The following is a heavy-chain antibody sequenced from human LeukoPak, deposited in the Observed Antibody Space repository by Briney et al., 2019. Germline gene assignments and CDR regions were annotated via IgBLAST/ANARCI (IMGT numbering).Heavy chain of an antibody. D-gene: IGHD6-19*01. CDR3: ARSERYSSGWYFYFDY. Sequence: SETLSLTCTISGGSISTYYWSWIRQPPGKGLEWIGYIYYSGSTNYNPSLKSRVTISIDTSKNQFSLNLSSVTAADTAVYYCARSERYSSGWYFYFDYWGQGTLVTVSS. V-gene: IGHV4-59*01. CDR1: GGSISTYY. CDR2: IYYSGST. J-gene: IGHJ4*02.